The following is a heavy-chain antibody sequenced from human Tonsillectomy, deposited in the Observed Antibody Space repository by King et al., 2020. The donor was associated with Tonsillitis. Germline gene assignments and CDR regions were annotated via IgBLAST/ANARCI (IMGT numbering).Heavy chain of an antibody. D-gene: IGHD5-18*01. CDR3: SRAPRGYNSGQALGY. CDR1: GYTFTSYD. CDR2: MNPYSGNT. V-gene: IGHV1-8*02. Sequence: QLVQSGAEVKKPGASVKVSCKASGYTFTSYDINWVRQATGQGLEWMGWMNPYSGNTGYAQKFQGRVTMTRNTSISTVYMELSSLRSEDTAVFYCSRAPRGYNSGQALGYWGQGTLVTVSS. J-gene: IGHJ4*02.